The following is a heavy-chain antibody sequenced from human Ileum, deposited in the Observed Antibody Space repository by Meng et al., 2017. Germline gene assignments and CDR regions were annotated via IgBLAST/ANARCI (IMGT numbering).Heavy chain of an antibody. CDR2: INQDGSEK. CDR3: ARDLDY. V-gene: IGHV3-7*01. Sequence: GESLKISCVVSGFTFTESYMTWVRQAPGKGLEWVANINQDGSEKYYVVSVKGRFTISRDNTKNLVYLQMNSLRNEDTAMYYCARDLDYWGPGTLVTVSS. CDR1: GFTFTESY. J-gene: IGHJ4*02.